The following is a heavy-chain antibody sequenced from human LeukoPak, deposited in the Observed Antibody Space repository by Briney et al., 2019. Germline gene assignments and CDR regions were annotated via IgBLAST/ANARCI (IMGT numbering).Heavy chain of an antibody. V-gene: IGHV3-49*04. CDR3: TRVDYYSTSAFFAY. J-gene: IGHJ4*02. Sequence: PGGSLRLSCAASVFTFGDHAMSWVRQAPGKGLEWVGFIRNKLYGGTTEYAASVKGRFTISRDDSKSLAYLQMNSLKTEDTAMYYCTRVDYYSTSAFFAYWGQGTLVTLPS. D-gene: IGHD2-21*01. CDR2: IRNKLYGGTT. CDR1: VFTFGDHA.